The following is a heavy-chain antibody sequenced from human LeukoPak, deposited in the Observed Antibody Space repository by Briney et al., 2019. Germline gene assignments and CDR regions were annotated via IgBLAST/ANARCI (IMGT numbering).Heavy chain of an antibody. CDR3: ARDTPGRGYSGYVYYFDY. CDR2: IIPIFGIA. V-gene: IGHV1-69*04. J-gene: IGHJ4*02. D-gene: IGHD5-12*01. Sequence: ASVKVSCKASGGTFSSYAISWVRQAPGQGLEWMGRIIPIFGIANYAQKFQGRVTITADKSTSTAYMELSSLRSEDTAVYYCARDTPGRGYSGYVYYFDYWGQGTLVTVSS. CDR1: GGTFSSYA.